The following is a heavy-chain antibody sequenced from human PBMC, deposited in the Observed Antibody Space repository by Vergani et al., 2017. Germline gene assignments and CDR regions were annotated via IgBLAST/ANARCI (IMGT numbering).Heavy chain of an antibody. CDR2: IWYDGSNK. D-gene: IGHD3-10*01. Sequence: QVQLVESGGGVVQPGRSLRLSCAASGFTFSSYGMHWVRQAPGKGLEWVAVIWYDGSNKYYADSVKGRFTISRDNSKNTLYLQRNSLRAEDTAVYYCARGELWFGELLYNWFDPWGQGTLVTVSS. J-gene: IGHJ5*02. V-gene: IGHV3-33*01. CDR3: ARGELWFGELLYNWFDP. CDR1: GFTFSSYG.